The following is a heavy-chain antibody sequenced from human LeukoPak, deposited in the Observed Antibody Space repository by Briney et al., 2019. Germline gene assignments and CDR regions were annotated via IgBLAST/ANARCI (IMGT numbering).Heavy chain of an antibody. J-gene: IGHJ4*02. CDR1: GFSFSIYG. V-gene: IGHV3-23*01. Sequence: GGSLRLSCAASGFSFSIYGMSWVRQAPGKGLHWLSAISANGSNIYYADSVKGRFTISRDNSKNTLYLHMHSLRADDTALYNCAKDLHGAFDYWGEGILVTVSS. CDR2: ISANGSNI. CDR3: AKDLHGAFDY. D-gene: IGHD3-10*01.